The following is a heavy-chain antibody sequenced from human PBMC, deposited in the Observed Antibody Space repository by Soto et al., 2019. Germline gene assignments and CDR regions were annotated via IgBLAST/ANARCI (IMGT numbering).Heavy chain of an antibody. CDR3: ARAPPNSSSWYAEYRRAYYYYGMDV. J-gene: IGHJ6*02. CDR2: IIPIFGTA. CDR1: GGTFSSYA. D-gene: IGHD6-13*01. Sequence: ASVKVSCKASGGTFSSYAISWVRQAPGQGLEWMGGIIPIFGTANYAQKFQGRVTITADESTSTAYMELSSLRSEDTAVYYCARAPPNSSSWYAEYRRAYYYYGMDVWGQGTTVTVSS. V-gene: IGHV1-69*13.